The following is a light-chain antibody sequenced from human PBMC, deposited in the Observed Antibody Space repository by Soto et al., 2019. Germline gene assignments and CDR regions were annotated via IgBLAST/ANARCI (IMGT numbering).Light chain of an antibody. CDR1: QSVSSN. CDR3: QQYNNWPL. CDR2: GAS. Sequence: EVVVSQSPGTLSLSPGERATLSCRASQSVSSNLAWYQQKPGQAPGLLIYGASTRATGIPARFSGSGSGTEFTLTISSLQSEDFAVYYCQQYNNWPLFGQGTLLEIK. J-gene: IGKJ5*01. V-gene: IGKV3-15*01.